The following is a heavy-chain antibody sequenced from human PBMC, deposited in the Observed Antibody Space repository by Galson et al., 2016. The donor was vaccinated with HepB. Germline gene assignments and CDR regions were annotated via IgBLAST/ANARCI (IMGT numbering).Heavy chain of an antibody. Sequence: SLRLSCAASGFTFNTYAMSWVRQAPGKGLEWVSSISGSGGSPYYADSVKGRFTISRDYSKNTLSLQMNSLGAEDTAVYYCAQHRSSWYTTGFFDYWGQGTLVAVSS. J-gene: IGHJ4*02. CDR3: AQHRSSWYTTGFFDY. CDR1: GFTFNTYA. CDR2: ISGSGGSP. D-gene: IGHD6-13*01. V-gene: IGHV3-23*01.